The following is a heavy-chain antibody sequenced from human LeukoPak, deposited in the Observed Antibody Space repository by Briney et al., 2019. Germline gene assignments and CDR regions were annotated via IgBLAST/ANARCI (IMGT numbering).Heavy chain of an antibody. J-gene: IGHJ4*02. D-gene: IGHD5-24*01. CDR3: AREGGDGYNYDY. Sequence: SETLSLTCTVSGDSVSSSNYYWAWIRQPPGKGLEWIGSIYHSGSTYYNPSLKSRVTISVDTSKNQFSLKLSSVTAADTAVYYCAREGGDGYNYDYWGQGTLVTVSS. V-gene: IGHV4-39*07. CDR1: GDSVSSSNYY. CDR2: IYHSGST.